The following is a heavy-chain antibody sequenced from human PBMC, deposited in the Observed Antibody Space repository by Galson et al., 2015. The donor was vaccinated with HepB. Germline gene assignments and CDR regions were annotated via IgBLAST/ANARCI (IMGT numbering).Heavy chain of an antibody. CDR3: ARGDCSSTSCGHGREQLDAFDI. V-gene: IGHV4-34*01. CDR2: INHSGST. Sequence: TLSLTCAVYGGSFSGYYWSWIRQPPGKGLEWIGEINHSGSTNYNPSLKSRVTISVDTSKNQFSLKLSSVTAADTAVYYCARGDCSSTSCGHGREQLDAFDIWGQGTMVTVSS. CDR1: GGSFSGYY. J-gene: IGHJ3*02. D-gene: IGHD2-2*01.